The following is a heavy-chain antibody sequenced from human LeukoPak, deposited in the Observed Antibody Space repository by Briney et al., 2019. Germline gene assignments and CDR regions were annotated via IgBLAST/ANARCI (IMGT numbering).Heavy chain of an antibody. CDR2: IYHSGST. V-gene: IGHV4-30-2*01. CDR3: ARDVDTKGWFAP. D-gene: IGHD5-18*01. Sequence: HPSETLSLTCTVSGGSISSGDYYWSWIRQPPGKGLEWIGYIYHSGSTYYNPSLKSRVTISVDRSKNQFSLKLSSVTAADTAVYYCARDVDTKGWFAPWGQGTLVTVSS. CDR1: GGSISSGDYY. J-gene: IGHJ5*02.